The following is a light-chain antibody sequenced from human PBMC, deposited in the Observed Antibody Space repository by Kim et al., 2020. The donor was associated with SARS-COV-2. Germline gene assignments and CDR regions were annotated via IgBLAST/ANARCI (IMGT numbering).Light chain of an antibody. Sequence: PGKRGGVSCGGNSFGSKGLLWYQRKSGKAPVLVIYYDSDRPSGIPERFSGSNSGNTATLTISRVEAGDEADYYCQVWDSSSDHRVVFGGGTKLTVL. CDR1: SFGSKG. J-gene: IGLJ2*01. V-gene: IGLV3-21*04. CDR2: YDS. CDR3: QVWDSSSDHRVV.